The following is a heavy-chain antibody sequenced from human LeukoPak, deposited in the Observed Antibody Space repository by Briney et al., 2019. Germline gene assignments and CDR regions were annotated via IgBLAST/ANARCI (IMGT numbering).Heavy chain of an antibody. V-gene: IGHV3-30*18. CDR1: GFTFSSYG. Sequence: GGSLRLSCAASGFTFSSYGMHWVRQAPDKGLEWVAVISYDGSNKYYADSVKGRFTISRDNSKNTLYLQTKSLRAEDTAVYYCAKTAAVESDYWGQGTLVTVSS. CDR2: ISYDGSNK. CDR3: AKTAAVESDY. D-gene: IGHD6-13*01. J-gene: IGHJ4*02.